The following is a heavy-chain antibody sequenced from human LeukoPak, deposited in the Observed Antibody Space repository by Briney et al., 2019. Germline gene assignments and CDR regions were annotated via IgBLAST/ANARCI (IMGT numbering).Heavy chain of an antibody. Sequence: GGSLRLSCAASGFTFSIYWMSWVRQAPGKGLEWAANIKQDGSEKYYVDSVKGRFTISRDNAKNSLYLQMNSLRAEDTAVYYCAGDAFDIWGQGTMVTVSS. J-gene: IGHJ3*02. CDR2: IKQDGSEK. V-gene: IGHV3-7*01. CDR3: AGDAFDI. CDR1: GFTFSIYW.